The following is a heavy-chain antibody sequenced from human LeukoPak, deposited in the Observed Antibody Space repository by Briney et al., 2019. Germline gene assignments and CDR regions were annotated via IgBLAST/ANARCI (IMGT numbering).Heavy chain of an antibody. J-gene: IGHJ6*02. CDR2: INTDGTST. CDR1: GFTFSNSW. V-gene: IGHV3-74*01. D-gene: IGHD2-2*01. Sequence: PGESLRLSCAASGFTFSNSWMQWVRQVPGKGLVWVSRINTDGTSTSYADSVRGRFIISRDNAKNTLCLQMNSLRAEDTAVYYCARPQQGGTTRSHGLDVWGQGTTVTVSS. CDR3: ARPQQGGTTRSHGLDV.